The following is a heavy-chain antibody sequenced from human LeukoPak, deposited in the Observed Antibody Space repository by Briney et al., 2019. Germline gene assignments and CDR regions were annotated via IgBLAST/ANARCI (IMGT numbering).Heavy chain of an antibody. Sequence: SETLSLTCTVSGGSISSSSYYWGWIRQPPGKGLEWIGSIYYSGSTYYNPSLKSRVTISVDTSKNQFSLKLSSVTAADTAVCYCALRGYSGPQFFDYWGQGTLVTVSS. D-gene: IGHD5-12*01. CDR3: ALRGYSGPQFFDY. V-gene: IGHV4-39*07. CDR2: IYYSGST. J-gene: IGHJ4*02. CDR1: GGSISSSSYY.